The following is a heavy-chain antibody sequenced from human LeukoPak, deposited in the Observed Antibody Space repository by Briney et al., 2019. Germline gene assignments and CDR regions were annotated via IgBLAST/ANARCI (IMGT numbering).Heavy chain of an antibody. CDR2: IKSSGSTI. CDR3: GRSTSGRNFFDY. D-gene: IGHD6-19*01. CDR1: GFTFTSYE. J-gene: IGHJ4*02. V-gene: IGHV3-48*03. Sequence: GGSLRLSCAASGFTFTSYEMNWVRQAPGKGLEWVSLIKSSGSTIYYADSVKGRFTISRDNSKNTLFLQMNSLRAGDTAVYYCGRSTSGRNFFDYWGQGNLVTVSS.